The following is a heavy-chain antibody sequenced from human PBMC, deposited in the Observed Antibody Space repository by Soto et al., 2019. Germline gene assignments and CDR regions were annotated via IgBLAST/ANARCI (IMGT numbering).Heavy chain of an antibody. CDR3: AKEIVAAAYAETPPFDF. CDR2: LDGSGGDK. J-gene: IGHJ4*02. Sequence: VQLLESGGGLVQPGGSLRLSCAASGFTFSSYAMGWVRQAPGKGLEWVSGLDGSGGDKSFADSVKGRFTISRDNSKNMLYLHMYGLRAEDTARYYCAKEIVAAAYAETPPFDFWGQGTLVTVSS. V-gene: IGHV3-23*01. CDR1: GFTFSSYA. D-gene: IGHD2-15*01.